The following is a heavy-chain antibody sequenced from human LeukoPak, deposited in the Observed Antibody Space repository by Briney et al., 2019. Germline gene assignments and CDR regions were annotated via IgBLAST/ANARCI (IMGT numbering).Heavy chain of an antibody. CDR1: GFTFDDYG. D-gene: IGHD1-26*01. CDR3: ARGNRGSSYGGDS. J-gene: IGHJ4*02. Sequence: PGGSLRLSCAASGFTFDDYGMTWVRQAPGKGLEWVAGINGNGDTTGYADSVKGRLTISRDNAKNSLYLQMNSLRAEDTALYYCARGNRGSSYGGDSWGQGTLVTVSS. CDR2: INGNGDTT. V-gene: IGHV3-20*04.